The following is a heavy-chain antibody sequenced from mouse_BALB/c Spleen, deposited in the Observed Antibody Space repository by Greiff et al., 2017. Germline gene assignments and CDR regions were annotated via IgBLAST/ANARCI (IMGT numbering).Heavy chain of an antibody. CDR3: ARVDGSYAMDY. CDR1: GFSLTSYG. Sequence: VQRVESGPGLVAPSQSLSITCTVSGFSLTSYGVHWVRQPPGKGLEWLGVIWAGGSTNYNSALMSRLSISKDNSKSQVFLKMNSLQTDDTAMYYCARVDGSYAMDYWGQGTSVTVSS. D-gene: IGHD1-1*02. V-gene: IGHV2-9*02. CDR2: IWAGGST. J-gene: IGHJ4*01.